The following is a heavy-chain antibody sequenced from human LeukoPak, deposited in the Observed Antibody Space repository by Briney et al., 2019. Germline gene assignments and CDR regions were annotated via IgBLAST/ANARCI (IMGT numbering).Heavy chain of an antibody. Sequence: SETLSLTCTVSGASITSDIFYWNWIHQSPGKGLEWIGAIHNSRGTSYNPSLESRLTISVDPSENKFFLKMTSVTDAGTATYYCGKVGGNTNSWGQGTLVTVSS. D-gene: IGHD4-23*01. CDR1: GASITSDIFY. CDR3: GKVGGNTNS. J-gene: IGHJ4*02. V-gene: IGHV4-30-4*01. CDR2: IHNSRGT.